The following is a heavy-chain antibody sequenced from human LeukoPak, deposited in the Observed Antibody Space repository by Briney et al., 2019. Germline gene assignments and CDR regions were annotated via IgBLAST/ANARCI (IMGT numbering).Heavy chain of an antibody. V-gene: IGHV3-11*05. CDR3: TRERRGSYYAFES. D-gene: IGHD3-16*01. CDR1: GFSFSDYY. Sequence: KAGGSLRLSCAASGFSFSDYYMSWVRQAPGKGLEWISYITTSGSYTKYADSVKGRFTISRDNAKNSVVLQMNSLRAEDTAVYYCTRERRGSYYAFESWGQGTLVSVSS. J-gene: IGHJ4*02. CDR2: ITTSGSYT.